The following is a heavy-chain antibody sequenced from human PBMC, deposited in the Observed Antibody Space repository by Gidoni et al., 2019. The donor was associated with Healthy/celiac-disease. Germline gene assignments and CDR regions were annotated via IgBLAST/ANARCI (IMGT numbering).Heavy chain of an antibody. CDR3: AREGIVSDWFDP. CDR1: GGSISSYY. D-gene: IGHD2-21*01. CDR2: IYYSGST. J-gene: IGHJ5*02. V-gene: IGHV4-59*01. Sequence: QVQLQESGPGLVKPSATLSLTCPVSGGSISSYYWSWIRQPPGKGLEWIGYIYYSGSTNYNPSLKSRVTISVDTSKNQFSLKLSSVTAADTAVYYCAREGIVSDWFDPWGQGTLVTVSS.